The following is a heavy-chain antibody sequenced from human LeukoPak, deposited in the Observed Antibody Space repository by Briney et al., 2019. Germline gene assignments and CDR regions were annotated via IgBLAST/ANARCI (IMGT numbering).Heavy chain of an antibody. CDR2: ITRGGSP. D-gene: IGHD2-8*01. CDR1: GFPFSETA. Sequence: GGSLRLSCVASGFPFSETAMTWVRQAPGKGLEWLSVITRGGSPYYADSVKGRFTISRDNARNTVYLQLNSLRNEDTALYYCAKEHLKYANDHRGSFDYWGQGTLVTASS. V-gene: IGHV3-23*01. J-gene: IGHJ4*02. CDR3: AKEHLKYANDHRGSFDY.